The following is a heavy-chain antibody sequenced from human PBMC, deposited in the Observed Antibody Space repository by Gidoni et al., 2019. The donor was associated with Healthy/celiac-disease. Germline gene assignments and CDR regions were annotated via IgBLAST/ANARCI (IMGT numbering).Heavy chain of an antibody. V-gene: IGHV4-34*01. CDR2: INQSGST. Sequence: QVQLLQWGAGLLKPSETLSPTCAVYGRHFVGYYWSWIRQPPGKGLEWIGEINQSGSTNYNPSHKSRVTISVDTSKNQFSLKLSSVTAADTAVYYCARGGDTMIVVVRDDAFDIWGQGTMVTVSS. D-gene: IGHD3-22*01. J-gene: IGHJ3*02. CDR1: GRHFVGYY. CDR3: ARGGDTMIVVVRDDAFDI.